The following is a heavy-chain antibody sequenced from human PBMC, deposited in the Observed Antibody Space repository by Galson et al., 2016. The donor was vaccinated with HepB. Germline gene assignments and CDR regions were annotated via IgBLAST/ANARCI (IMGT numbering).Heavy chain of an antibody. D-gene: IGHD4/OR15-4a*01. V-gene: IGHV3-23*01. CDR2: INRYGATT. CDR3: ARDDYSGGRGSPDY. J-gene: IGHJ4*02. CDR1: GSFFSGRA. Sequence: SLRLSCAASGSFFSGRAMSWVRQAPGKGLEWVSGINRYGATTGYAASVKGRFTISRDNSNNTLYLQMNSLTTEDTAVYYCARDDYSGGRGSPDYWGQGTLVTVSS.